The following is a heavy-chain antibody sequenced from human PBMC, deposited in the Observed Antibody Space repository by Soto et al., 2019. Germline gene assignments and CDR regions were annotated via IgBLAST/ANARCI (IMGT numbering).Heavy chain of an antibody. CDR3: AVSIGYYDSSGTIGY. V-gene: IGHV1-58*01. Sequence: SVKVSCKASGFTFTSSAVQWVRQARGQRLEWIGWIVVGSGNTNYAQKFRERVTITRDMSTSTAYMELSSLRSEDTAVYYCAVSIGYYDSSGTIGYWGQGTLVTVSS. J-gene: IGHJ4*02. D-gene: IGHD3-22*01. CDR1: GFTFTSSA. CDR2: IVVGSGNT.